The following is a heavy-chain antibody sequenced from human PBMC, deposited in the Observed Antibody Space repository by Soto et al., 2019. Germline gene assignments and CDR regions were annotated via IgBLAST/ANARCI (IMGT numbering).Heavy chain of an antibody. Sequence: VQRVESGGGVVQPGGSLSLSCVGSGFIFSNNDMHWVLQTPGKGLEWVAFMSYHGRDTFYADSVMGLFTISRDNSKNNLFLHMSKLRADDTAMYYGTMVRVADSPLDHWGQGPLATVS. V-gene: IGHV3-30*02. J-gene: IGHJ4*02. CDR2: MSYHGRDT. CDR1: GFIFSNND. CDR3: TMVRVADSPLDH. D-gene: IGHD3-10*01.